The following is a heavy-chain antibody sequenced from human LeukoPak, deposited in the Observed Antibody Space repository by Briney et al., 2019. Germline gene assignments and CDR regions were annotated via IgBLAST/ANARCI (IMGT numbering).Heavy chain of an antibody. D-gene: IGHD3-10*01. Sequence: ASVKVSCKASGYTFTGYYMHWVRQAPGQGLEWMGWINPNSGGTNYAQRFQGRVTMTKDTSISTAYMELSSLRSDDTAVYFCARIPSWDCPTTTCGSGGYCFDSWGQGTLVTVSP. CDR3: ARIPSWDCPTTTCGSGGYCFDS. CDR2: INPNSGGT. V-gene: IGHV1-2*02. J-gene: IGHJ4*02. CDR1: GYTFTGYY.